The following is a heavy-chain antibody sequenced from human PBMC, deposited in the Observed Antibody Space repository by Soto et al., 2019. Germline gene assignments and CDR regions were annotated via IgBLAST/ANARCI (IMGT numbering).Heavy chain of an antibody. V-gene: IGHV4-59*08. D-gene: IGHD3-9*01. Sequence: SETLSLTCTVSGGSISSYYWTWIRQPPGKGLEWIGYVYYSGSTSYNPSLNRRVTFSADSSRGQFSLRLNSVTAADTAVYYCARTVLGPDLLADPFVDYYYYMDVWGQGTTVTVSS. CDR3: ARTVLGPDLLADPFVDYYYYMDV. CDR1: GGSISSYY. CDR2: VYYSGST. J-gene: IGHJ6*03.